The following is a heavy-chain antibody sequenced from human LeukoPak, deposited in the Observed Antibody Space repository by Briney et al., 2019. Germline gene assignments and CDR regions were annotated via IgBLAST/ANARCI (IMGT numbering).Heavy chain of an antibody. CDR2: INSDGSST. V-gene: IGHV3-74*01. CDR3: AGGIAVAGLFDY. CDR1: GFTFSSYW. J-gene: IGHJ4*02. D-gene: IGHD6-19*01. Sequence: GGSLRLSCAASGFTFSSYWMHWVRQAPGKGLVWVSRINSDGSSTSYADSVKGRFTISRDNAKNTLYLQMNSLRAEDTAVYYCAGGIAVAGLFDYWGQGTLVTVSS.